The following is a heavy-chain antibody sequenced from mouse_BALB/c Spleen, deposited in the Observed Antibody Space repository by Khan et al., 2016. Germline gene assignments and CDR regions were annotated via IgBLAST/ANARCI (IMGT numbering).Heavy chain of an antibody. Sequence: VQLKESGPGLVKPSQSLSLTCTVTGYSITSDYAWNWIRQFPGNKLEWMGYISYSGSTSYNPSLKSRISITRDTSKNQFFLQLNSVTTEDTATYYCERVRDYRYLFDYCGKGTTLTVSS. V-gene: IGHV3-2*02. CDR2: ISYSGST. CDR3: ERVRDYRYLFDY. CDR1: GYSITSDYA. D-gene: IGHD2-14*01. J-gene: IGHJ2*01.